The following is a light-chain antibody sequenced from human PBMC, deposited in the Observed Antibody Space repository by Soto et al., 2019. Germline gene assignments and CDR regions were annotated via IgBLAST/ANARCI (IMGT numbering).Light chain of an antibody. CDR1: SSDVGGYNY. V-gene: IGLV2-14*01. CDR3: SSDTLSSTPVV. CDR2: DVS. J-gene: IGLJ2*01. Sequence: QSALTQPASVSGSPGQSITISCTGTSSDVGGYNYVSWYQQHPGKAPKLMIYDVSNRSSEVSNRFSRSMSANTASLTISGLQDEDEDDYYCSSDTLSSTPVVFGGGTKVTVL.